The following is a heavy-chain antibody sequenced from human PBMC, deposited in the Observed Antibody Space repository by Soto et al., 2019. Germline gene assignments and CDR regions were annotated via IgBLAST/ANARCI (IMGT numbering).Heavy chain of an antibody. J-gene: IGHJ5*02. CDR1: AYSISSGYY. D-gene: IGHD3-3*01. CDR2: IYHSGST. V-gene: IGHV4-38-2*01. CDR3: ASVYYDFWSGKHWWFGT. Sequence: PSETLSLPCAVSAYSISSGYYWGWIRQPPGNGLEWIGSIYHSGSTYYNPSLKSRVTISVDTSKNQFSLKLSSVTAADTAGYYCASVYYDFWSGKHWWFGTWGQGTLGTVSS.